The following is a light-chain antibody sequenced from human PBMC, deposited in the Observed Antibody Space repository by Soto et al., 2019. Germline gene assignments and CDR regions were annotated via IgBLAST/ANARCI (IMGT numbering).Light chain of an antibody. CDR1: QSVGSS. J-gene: IGKJ1*01. CDR2: DVS. Sequence: EIVLTQSPATLSLSPGDTATLSCRASQSVGSSLAWYQQKPGQAPRLLIYDVSNKATGIQARFSGSGSGTDFSLTISSLETEDFAVYYCQQRSNWHPATFGQGTKVEIK. V-gene: IGKV3-11*01. CDR3: QQRSNWHPAT.